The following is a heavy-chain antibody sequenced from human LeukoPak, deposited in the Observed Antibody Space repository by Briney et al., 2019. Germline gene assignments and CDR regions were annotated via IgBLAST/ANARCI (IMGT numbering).Heavy chain of an antibody. J-gene: IGHJ3*02. V-gene: IGHV1-2*02. Sequence: ASVKVSCKASGYTFTGYYMHWVRQAPGQGLEWMGWINPNSGGTNYAQKSQGRVTMTRDTSISTAYMELSRLRSDDTAVYYCARRADWGADAFDIWGQGTMVTVSS. CDR1: GYTFTGYY. CDR3: ARRADWGADAFDI. CDR2: INPNSGGT. D-gene: IGHD7-27*01.